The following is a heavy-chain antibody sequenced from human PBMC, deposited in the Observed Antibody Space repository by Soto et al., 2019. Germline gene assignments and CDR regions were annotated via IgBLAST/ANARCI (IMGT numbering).Heavy chain of an antibody. CDR2: ITGSGAGT. Sequence: EVQLLESGGGLVQPGGSLRLSCAASGFSFSNYAMTWVRLAPGKGPEYVSSITGSGAGTFYADSVKGRFTISRDNSKNTLYLQLSSLRAEDTAIYFCAKDPNGDYVGAFDSWGQGSLVTVSS. D-gene: IGHD4-17*01. CDR3: AKDPNGDYVGAFDS. CDR1: GFSFSNYA. J-gene: IGHJ4*02. V-gene: IGHV3-23*01.